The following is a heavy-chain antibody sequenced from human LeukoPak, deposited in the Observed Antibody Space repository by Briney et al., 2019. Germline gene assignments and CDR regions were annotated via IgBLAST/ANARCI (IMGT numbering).Heavy chain of an antibody. D-gene: IGHD3-22*01. V-gene: IGHV4-59*12. J-gene: IGHJ4*02. CDR3: ATPSGLYYDSSGYYPPFDY. CDR1: GGSISNYY. CDR2: IYSSGSP. Sequence: SETLSLTCTVSGGSISNYYWSWIRQPPGKGLEWIGYIYSSGSPNYNPSLKSRVSISGDTSKNQFSLKLSSVTAADTAVYYCATPSGLYYDSSGYYPPFDYWGQGTLVTVSS.